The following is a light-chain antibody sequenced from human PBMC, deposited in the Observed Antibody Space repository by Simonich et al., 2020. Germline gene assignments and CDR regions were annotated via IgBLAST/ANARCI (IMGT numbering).Light chain of an antibody. CDR3: QSADSSGTYVV. V-gene: IGLV3-25*03. Sequence: SYELTQPPSVSVSPGQTARITCSGDALPKQYAYWYQPKPGQAPVLVIYKDSERPSGIPERFSGSSSGTTVTFTISGVQAEDEADYYCQSADSSGTYVVFGGGTKLTVL. CDR2: KDS. CDR1: ALPKQY. J-gene: IGLJ2*01.